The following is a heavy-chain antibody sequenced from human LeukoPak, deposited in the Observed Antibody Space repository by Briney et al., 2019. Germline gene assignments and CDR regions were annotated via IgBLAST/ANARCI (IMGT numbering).Heavy chain of an antibody. D-gene: IGHD1-26*01. CDR2: LSRDGRYR. V-gene: IGHV3-64*02. CDR3: RGVGATKDY. CDR1: GFSFSSNT. J-gene: IGHJ4*02. Sequence: GGSLRLSCAGTGFSFSSNTLQWVRQAPGKGLEYVSSLSRDGRYRYYADSVKGRFTISRDNSKNTTYLQMGSLRPEDKAVYYCRGVGATKDYWGQGTPVTVSS.